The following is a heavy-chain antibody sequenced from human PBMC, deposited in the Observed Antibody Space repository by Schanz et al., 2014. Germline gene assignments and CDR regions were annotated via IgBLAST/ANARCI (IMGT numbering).Heavy chain of an antibody. CDR1: GFTFSDFG. D-gene: IGHD2-21*01. Sequence: QVQLVESGGAVVQPGGSLRLSCAATGFTFSDFGMHWVRQASGKGLEWVAFMPFDYSSQYYADSVKGRFTISRDNSNNTLFLQMSSLRVEDTAIYYCAKDSVLVATGHDYFDYWGQGTLVTVSS. J-gene: IGHJ4*02. V-gene: IGHV3-30*02. CDR2: MPFDYSSQ. CDR3: AKDSVLVATGHDYFDY.